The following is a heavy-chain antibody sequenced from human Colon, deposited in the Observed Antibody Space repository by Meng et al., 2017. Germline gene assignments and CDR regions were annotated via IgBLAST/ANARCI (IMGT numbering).Heavy chain of an antibody. D-gene: IGHD5-18*01. CDR2: IIPIFGTA. CDR1: GGTFSSYA. V-gene: IGHV1-69*05. Sequence: SVKVSCKASGGTFSSYAISWVRQAPGQGLEWMGGIIPIFGTANYAQKFQGRVTITTDESTSTAYMELSSLRSEDTAVYYCARAGYSPPYYYYGMDVWGQGTTVTGYS. CDR3: ARAGYSPPYYYYGMDV. J-gene: IGHJ6*01.